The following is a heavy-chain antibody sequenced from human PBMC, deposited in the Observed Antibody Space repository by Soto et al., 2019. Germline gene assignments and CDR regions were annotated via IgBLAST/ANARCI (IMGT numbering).Heavy chain of an antibody. CDR2: ISGSGGST. J-gene: IGHJ6*02. CDR3: AKDHQYYDFWSGPMDV. V-gene: IGHV3-23*01. Sequence: PGGSLRLSCAASGFTFSSYAMSWVRQAPGKGLEWVSAISGSGGSTYYADSVKGRFTISRDNSKNTLYLQMNSLRAEDTAVYYCAKDHQYYDFWSGPMDVWGQGTTVTVSS. CDR1: GFTFSSYA. D-gene: IGHD3-3*01.